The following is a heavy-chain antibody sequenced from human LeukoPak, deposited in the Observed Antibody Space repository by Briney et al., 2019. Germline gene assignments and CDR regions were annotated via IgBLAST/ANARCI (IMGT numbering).Heavy chain of an antibody. J-gene: IGHJ6*02. CDR3: ARGPPITMVRGVKSYYYGMDV. D-gene: IGHD3-10*01. Sequence: SETLSLTCTVSGGSISSGGYYWSWIRQHPGKGLEWIGEINHSGSTNYNPSLKSRVTISVDTSKNQFSLKLSSVTAADTAVYYCARGPPITMVRGVKSYYYGMDVWGQGTTVTVSS. V-gene: IGHV4-39*07. CDR2: INHSGST. CDR1: GGSISSGGYY.